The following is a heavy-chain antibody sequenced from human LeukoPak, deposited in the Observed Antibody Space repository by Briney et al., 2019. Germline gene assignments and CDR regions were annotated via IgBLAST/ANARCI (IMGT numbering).Heavy chain of an antibody. D-gene: IGHD3-16*02. Sequence: GGSLRLSCAASGFTVTDAWMSWVRQSPGKGLEWVGRLKSKPDGATRDYAAAVKGRFTMSRDVSKNTFYLQMDSLQTEDTAVYFCATVRVNDYIWGTYRYSYFDYWGQGTLVTVSS. V-gene: IGHV3-15*01. J-gene: IGHJ4*02. CDR1: GFTVTDAW. CDR3: ATVRVNDYIWGTYRYSYFDY. CDR2: LKSKPDGATR.